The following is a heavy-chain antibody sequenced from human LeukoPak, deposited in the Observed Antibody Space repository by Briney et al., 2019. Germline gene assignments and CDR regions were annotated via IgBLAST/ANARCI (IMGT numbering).Heavy chain of an antibody. CDR2: LNGGRT. CDR3: VKEVPTYGYFDY. D-gene: IGHD2-21*01. V-gene: IGHV3-23*01. Sequence: GGSLRLSCVASGFTFSNYAMSWVRHAPGRGLEWIAALNGGRTFFQDSVRGRCTISRDNSKSTLYLQLNSLTGDDTAVYYCVKEVPTYGYFDYWGRGTLVTVSS. CDR1: GFTFSNYA. J-gene: IGHJ4*02.